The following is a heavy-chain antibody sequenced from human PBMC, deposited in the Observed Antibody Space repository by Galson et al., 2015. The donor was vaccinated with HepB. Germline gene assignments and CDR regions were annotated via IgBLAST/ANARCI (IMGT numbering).Heavy chain of an antibody. CDR2: ISAYNGNT. J-gene: IGHJ4*02. CDR3: ARASLWSYSGLGVPPPD. CDR1: GYTFTSYG. D-gene: IGHD1-26*01. V-gene: IGHV1-18*04. Sequence: SVKVSCKASGYTFTSYGISWVRQAPGQGLEWMGWISAYNGNTNYAQKLQGRVTMTTDTSTSTAYMELRSLRSDDTAVYYCARASLWSYSGLGVPPPDWGQGTLVTVSS.